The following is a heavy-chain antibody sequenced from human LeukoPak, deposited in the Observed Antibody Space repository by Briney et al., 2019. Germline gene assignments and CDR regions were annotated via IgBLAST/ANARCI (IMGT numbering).Heavy chain of an antibody. CDR2: FYTEYGYT. CDR1: GYTLIELS. D-gene: IGHD3-3*01. CDR3: GTLGRTIQPRYDSPSWFDP. J-gene: IGHJ5*02. Sequence: ASVKVSCKVSGYTLIELSMHWVRQAPGNGLESTGGFYTEYGYTIYAQKFQGRVTMTEDTSTDTAYMELSSLRSEDTAVYYCGTLGRTIQPRYDSPSWFDPWGQGTLVTASS. V-gene: IGHV1-24*01.